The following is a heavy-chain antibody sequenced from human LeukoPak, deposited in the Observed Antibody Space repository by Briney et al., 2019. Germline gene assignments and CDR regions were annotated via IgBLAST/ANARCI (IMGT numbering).Heavy chain of an antibody. J-gene: IGHJ6*02. CDR3: AGSLSGRLRVDCYYGMDV. CDR2: ISGSGDST. D-gene: IGHD3-10*01. Sequence: GGSLRLSCAASGFTFSSYAMSWVRQAPGKGLEWVSAISGSGDSTYYADSVKGRFTISRDSSKNTLYLQMNSLRADDTAVYYCAGSLSGRLRVDCYYGMDVWGQGTTVTVSS. V-gene: IGHV3-23*01. CDR1: GFTFSSYA.